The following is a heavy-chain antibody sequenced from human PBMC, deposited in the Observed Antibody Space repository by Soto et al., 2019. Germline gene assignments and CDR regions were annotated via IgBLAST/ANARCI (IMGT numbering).Heavy chain of an antibody. D-gene: IGHD5-12*01. CDR1: GYSFTSCW. Sequence: PGESLKISCKGSGYSFTSCWIGWVRQMPGKGLEWMGIIHPSDFDTRYSPSFQGQVTISADKSISTAYLQWSSLRASDTAMYYCAIHSTGYEDSWGQGTLVTVSS. V-gene: IGHV5-51*01. CDR2: IHPSDFDT. CDR3: AIHSTGYEDS. J-gene: IGHJ5*02.